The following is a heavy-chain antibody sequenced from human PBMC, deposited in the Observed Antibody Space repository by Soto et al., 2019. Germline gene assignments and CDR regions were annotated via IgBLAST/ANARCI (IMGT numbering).Heavy chain of an antibody. V-gene: IGHV1-18*01. Sequence: ASVKVSCKASGYTFTSYGISWVRQAPGQGLEWMGWISAYNGNTNYAQKLQGRVTMTTDTSTSTAYMELRSLRSDDTAVYYCARRYYYDGSGYLDVLALWGQGTMVTVSS. CDR3: ARRYYYDGSGYLDVLAL. CDR1: GYTFTSYG. D-gene: IGHD3-22*01. J-gene: IGHJ3*01. CDR2: ISAYNGNT.